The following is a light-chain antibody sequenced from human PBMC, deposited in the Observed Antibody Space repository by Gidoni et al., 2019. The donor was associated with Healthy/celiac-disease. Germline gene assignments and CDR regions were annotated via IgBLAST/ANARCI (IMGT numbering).Light chain of an antibody. Sequence: QSALTQTASVSGSPGPSITISCPGTSSDVCGYNYVSWYQHHPGKAPKLLIYEVSNRPSGVSNRFSGSKSGNTASLTISGLQAEDEADYYCSSYTSSSTLLFGGGTKLTVL. V-gene: IGLV2-14*01. CDR3: SSYTSSSTLL. CDR1: SSDVCGYNY. J-gene: IGLJ2*01. CDR2: EVS.